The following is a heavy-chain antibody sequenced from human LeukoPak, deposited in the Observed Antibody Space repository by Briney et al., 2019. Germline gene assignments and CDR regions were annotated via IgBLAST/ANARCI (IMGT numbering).Heavy chain of an antibody. J-gene: IGHJ6*02. CDR3: AKRVGYGYGMDV. V-gene: IGHV3-53*01. CDR1: GFSVSSND. CDR2: IDRGGST. D-gene: IGHD6-13*01. Sequence: GGSLRLSCEASGFSVSSNDMSWVRQAPGKGLECVSVIDRGGSTFYADSVKGRFTISRDNPKNTLYLQMNSLRVEDTAEFYCAKRVGYGYGMDVWGQGTTVTVSS.